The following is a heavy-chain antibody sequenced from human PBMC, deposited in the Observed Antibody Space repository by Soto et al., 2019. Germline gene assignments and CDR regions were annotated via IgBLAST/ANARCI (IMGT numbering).Heavy chain of an antibody. D-gene: IGHD4-17*01. V-gene: IGHV4-31*03. CDR3: AREGVTTLIFDY. J-gene: IGHJ4*02. CDR2: IYYSGST. Sequence: TLSLTCTVSGGSISSGGYYWSWIRQHPGKGLEWIGYIYYSGSTYYYPSLKSRVTISVDTSKNQFSLKLSSVTAAYTAVYYCAREGVTTLIFDYWGQGTLVTVSS. CDR1: GGSISSGGYY.